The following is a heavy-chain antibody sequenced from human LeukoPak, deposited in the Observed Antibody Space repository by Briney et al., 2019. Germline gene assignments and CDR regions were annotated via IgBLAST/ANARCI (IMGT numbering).Heavy chain of an antibody. D-gene: IGHD3-3*01. V-gene: IGHV1-2*02. CDR1: GYAFTDYY. J-gene: IGHJ4*02. CDR3: ARDLDLWDY. Sequence: ASVKVSCKASGYAFTDYYMHWVRQAPGQGLEWMGWINPSSGGTSYAQKFQGRVTMTGDTSISTAYMELSSLRSYDTAVYYCARDLDLWDYWGQGTLVTVSS. CDR2: INPSSGGT.